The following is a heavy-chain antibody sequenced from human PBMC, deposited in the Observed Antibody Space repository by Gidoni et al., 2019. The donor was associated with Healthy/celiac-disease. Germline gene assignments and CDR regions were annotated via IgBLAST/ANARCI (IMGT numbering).Heavy chain of an antibody. V-gene: IGHV1-18*04. D-gene: IGHD2-2*01. CDR3: ARVEDIVVVPAANNWFDP. J-gene: IGHJ5*02. Sequence: QVQLMQSGAEVKKPGASVKVSCQAAGYTCTSYGISRVRQAPGQGLEWMGWISAYNGNTNYAQKLQGRVTMTTDTSTSTAYMELRSLRSDDTAVYYCARVEDIVVVPAANNWFDPWGQGTLVTVSS. CDR1: GYTCTSYG. CDR2: ISAYNGNT.